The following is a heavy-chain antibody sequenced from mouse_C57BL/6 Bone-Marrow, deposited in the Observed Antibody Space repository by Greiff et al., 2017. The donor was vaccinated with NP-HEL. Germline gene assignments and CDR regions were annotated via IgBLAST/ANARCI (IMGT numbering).Heavy chain of an antibody. CDR2: ISSGGSYT. CDR1: GFTFSSYG. CDR3: ARPYAMDY. J-gene: IGHJ4*01. Sequence: VQLQQSGGDLVKPGGSLKLSCAASGFTFSSYGMSWVRQTPDKRLEWVATISSGGSYTYYPDSVKGRFTISRDNAKNTLYLQMSSLKSEDTAMYYCARPYAMDYWGQGTSVTVSS. V-gene: IGHV5-6*01.